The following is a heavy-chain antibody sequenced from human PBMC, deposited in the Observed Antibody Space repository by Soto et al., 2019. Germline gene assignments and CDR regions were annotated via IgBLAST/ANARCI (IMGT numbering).Heavy chain of an antibody. CDR2: PSYDGSDK. CDR3: ARWGTTGGLDV. J-gene: IGHJ4*02. CDR1: GFTFRSYV. V-gene: IGHV3-30*19. Sequence: QVQLVESGGGVVQPGTSLRVSCVGSGFTFRSYVIHWVRQAPGKGLEWVALPSYDGSDKYYGDSVRGRFTISRDNTRNTVELQMDSLRLEDTALYYCARWGTTGGLDVWGQGTLVSVSS. D-gene: IGHD3-16*01.